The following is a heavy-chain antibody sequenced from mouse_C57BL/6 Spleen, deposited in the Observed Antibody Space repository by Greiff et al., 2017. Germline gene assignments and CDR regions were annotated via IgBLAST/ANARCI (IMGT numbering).Heavy chain of an antibody. CDR1: GYSITSGYY. CDR3: ARDYYGSRGWFAY. J-gene: IGHJ3*01. D-gene: IGHD1-1*01. CDR2: ISYDGSN. V-gene: IGHV3-6*01. Sequence: DVHLVESGPGLVKPSQSLSLTCSVTGYSITSGYYWNWIRQFPGNKLEWMGYISYDGSNNYNPSLKNRISITRDTSKNQFFLKLNSVTTEDTATYYCARDYYGSRGWFAYWGQGTLVTVSA.